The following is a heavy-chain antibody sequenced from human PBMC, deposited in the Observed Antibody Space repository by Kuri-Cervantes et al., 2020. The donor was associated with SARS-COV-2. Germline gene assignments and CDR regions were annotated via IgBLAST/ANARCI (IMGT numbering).Heavy chain of an antibody. CDR2: ISYDGSNK. D-gene: IGHD2-8*01. J-gene: IGHJ5*02. CDR3: AGELINWFDP. V-gene: IGHV3-30-3*01. CDR1: GDTFSSYD. Sequence: SCKASGDTFSSYDINWVRQAPGKGLEWVAVISYDGSNKYYADSVKGRFTISRDNSKNTLYLQMNSLRAEDTAVYYCAGELINWFDPWGQGTLVTVSS.